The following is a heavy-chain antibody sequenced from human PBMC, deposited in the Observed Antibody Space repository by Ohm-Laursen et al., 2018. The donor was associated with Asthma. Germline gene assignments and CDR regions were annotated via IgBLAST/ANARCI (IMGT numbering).Heavy chain of an antibody. CDR1: GFTFSHYG. CDR2: IWFDSREE. CDR3: ARFRNYYDSPGACFDF. V-gene: IGHV3-33*01. D-gene: IGHD3-22*01. Sequence: SLRLSCTASGFTFSHYGIHWVRQAPGKGLEWVAGIWFDSREEYYTDSVKGRFTISRDKNTLYLQMNSLKAEDTAVYYCARFRNYYDSPGACFDFWGQGTLVTVSS. J-gene: IGHJ4*02.